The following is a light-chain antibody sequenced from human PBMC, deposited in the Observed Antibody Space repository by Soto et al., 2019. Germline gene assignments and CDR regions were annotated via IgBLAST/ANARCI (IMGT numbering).Light chain of an antibody. Sequence: QSALTHPASVSGSPGQSITISCTGTSSDVGGYNYVSWYQQHPDTAPKLIIYDVRYRPSGVSHRFSGSKSGNTASLTISGLQTEDEADYYCSAYTSSSTPYVFGSGTKLTVL. V-gene: IGLV2-14*03. CDR2: DVR. J-gene: IGLJ1*01. CDR1: SSDVGGYNY. CDR3: SAYTSSSTPYV.